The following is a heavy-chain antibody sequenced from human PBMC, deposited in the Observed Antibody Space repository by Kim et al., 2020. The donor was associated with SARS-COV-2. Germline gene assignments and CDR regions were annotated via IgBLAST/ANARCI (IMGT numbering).Heavy chain of an antibody. V-gene: IGHV3-23*01. J-gene: IGHJ1*01. CDR1: GFTFSNYA. D-gene: IGHD2-2*01. CDR2: ITGSGTGT. CDR3: YKTTSDWPLDH. Sequence: GGSLRLSCAASGFTFSNYAMSWVRQAPGKGLEWVSVITGSGTGTSYADSVKGRFTISRDNSKNKLFFQVNSLRAEATAASHCYKTTSDWPLDHWCHGTL.